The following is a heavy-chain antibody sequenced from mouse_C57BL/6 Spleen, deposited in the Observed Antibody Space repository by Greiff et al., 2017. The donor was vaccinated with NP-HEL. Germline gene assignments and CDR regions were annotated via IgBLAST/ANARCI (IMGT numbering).Heavy chain of an antibody. Sequence: EVQLQQSGPVLARPGASVKMSCKTSGYTFTSYWMHWVKQRPGQGLEWIGAIYPGNSDTSYNQKFKGKAKLTAVTSASTAYMELSSLTNEDSAVYYCTRNLYYSLYAMDYWGQGTSVTVSS. V-gene: IGHV1-5*01. D-gene: IGHD1-1*01. CDR2: IYPGNSDT. J-gene: IGHJ4*01. CDR3: TRNLYYSLYAMDY. CDR1: GYTFTSYW.